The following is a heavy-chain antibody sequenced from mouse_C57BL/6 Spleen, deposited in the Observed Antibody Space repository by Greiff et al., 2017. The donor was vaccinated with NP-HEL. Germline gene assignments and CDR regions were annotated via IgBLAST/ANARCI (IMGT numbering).Heavy chain of an antibody. Sequence: EVQLQQSGPELVKPGASVKISCKASGYSFTGYYMNWVKQSPEKSLEWIGEINPSTGGTTYNQKFKDKATLTVDKSSSTAYMQLKSLTSEDSAVYYCARKVIYYDYFYYFASWGQGTPLPVSS. D-gene: IGHD2-4*01. CDR2: INPSTGGT. CDR3: ARKVIYYDYFYYFAS. CDR1: GYSFTGYY. V-gene: IGHV1-42*01. J-gene: IGHJ2*01.